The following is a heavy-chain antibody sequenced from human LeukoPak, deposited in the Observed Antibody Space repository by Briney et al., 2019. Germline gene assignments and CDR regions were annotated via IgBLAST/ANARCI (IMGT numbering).Heavy chain of an antibody. CDR2: IYYSGST. V-gene: IGHV4-39*01. D-gene: IGHD2-8*01. J-gene: IGHJ6*03. CDR3: ASNGGSASPGGYYYYMDV. CDR1: GGSISSSSYY. Sequence: SETLSLTCTVSGGSISSSSYYWGWIRHPPGKGLGWIGSIYYSGSTYYNPSLKSRVTISVDTSKNQFSLKLSSVTAADTAVYYCASNGGSASPGGYYYYMDVWGKGTTVTVSS.